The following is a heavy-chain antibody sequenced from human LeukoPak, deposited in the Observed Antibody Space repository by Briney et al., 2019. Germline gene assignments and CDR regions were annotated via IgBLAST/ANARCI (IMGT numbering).Heavy chain of an antibody. CDR3: ARGGVQLDY. V-gene: IGHV4-31*03. D-gene: IGHD2-8*01. CDR2: IYFSGST. Sequence: SQTLSLTCTVSGGAISSGGYHWSWIRQHPGKGLEWIGYIYFSGSTSYNPSLKSRLSISVDTSKNQFSLTMNSVTAADTVVYYCARGGVQLDYWGQGTQVTVSS. J-gene: IGHJ4*02. CDR1: GGAISSGGYH.